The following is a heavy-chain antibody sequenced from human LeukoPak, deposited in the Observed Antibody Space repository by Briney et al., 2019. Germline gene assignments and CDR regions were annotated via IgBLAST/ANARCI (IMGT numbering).Heavy chain of an antibody. CDR2: ISSSSSYI. J-gene: IGHJ4*02. CDR3: ARDLQGAAAGKELVY. D-gene: IGHD6-13*01. CDR1: GFTFSSHS. V-gene: IGHV3-21*01. Sequence: PGGSLRLSCAASGFTFSSHSMNWVRQAPGKGLEWVSSISSSSSYIYYADSVKGRFTISRDNAKNSLYLQMNSLRAEDTAVYYCARDLQGAAAGKELVYWGQGTLVTVSS.